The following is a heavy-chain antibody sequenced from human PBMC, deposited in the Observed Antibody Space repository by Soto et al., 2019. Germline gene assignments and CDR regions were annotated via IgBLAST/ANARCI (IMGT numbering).Heavy chain of an antibody. CDR2: ISASGDDT. Sequence: GGSLRLSCVASEFTFSKYWMHWVRQAPGKGLVWVSSISASGDDTYYADSVKGRFTISRDNSKDTLYLQMNTLRAEDTAVYHCAKLIGPTGGYWGQGTLVTVSS. J-gene: IGHJ4*02. CDR1: EFTFSKYW. V-gene: IGHV3-23*01. CDR3: AKLIGPTGGY. D-gene: IGHD4-17*01.